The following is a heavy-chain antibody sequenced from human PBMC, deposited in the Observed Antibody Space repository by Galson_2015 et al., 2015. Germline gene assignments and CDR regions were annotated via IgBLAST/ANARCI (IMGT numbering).Heavy chain of an antibody. CDR1: GFRFSDSY. CDR3: AEAGGHYYDSSGDFDY. D-gene: IGHD3-22*01. J-gene: IGHJ4*02. Sequence: SLRLSCAASGFRFSDSYMSWIRQAPGKGLEWVSYISSSGSSKFYADSVKGRFTISRDNAKNSLRLQMNSLRAEDTAAYCCAEAGGHYYDSSGDFDYWGQGTLVTVSS. V-gene: IGHV3-11*01. CDR2: ISSSGSSK.